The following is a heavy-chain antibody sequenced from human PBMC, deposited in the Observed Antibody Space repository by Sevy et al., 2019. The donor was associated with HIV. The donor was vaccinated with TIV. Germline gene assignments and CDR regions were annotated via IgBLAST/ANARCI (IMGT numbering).Heavy chain of an antibody. CDR2: IYSGGST. J-gene: IGHJ6*02. CDR3: ATTGYSSSWYLYYGMHV. CDR1: GFTVSSNY. D-gene: IGHD6-13*01. V-gene: IGHV3-53*01. Sequence: GGSLRLSCAASGFTVSSNYMSWVRQAPGKGLEWVSVIYSGGSTYYADSVKGRFTISRDNSKNTLYLQMNSLRAEDTAVYYCATTGYSSSWYLYYGMHVCGQGTTVTVS.